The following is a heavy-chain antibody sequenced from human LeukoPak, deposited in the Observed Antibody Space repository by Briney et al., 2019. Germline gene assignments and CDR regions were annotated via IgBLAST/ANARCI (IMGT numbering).Heavy chain of an antibody. CDR1: TFTFSSDS. D-gene: IGHD6-13*01. V-gene: IGHV3-21*01. CDR3: ARDSGSSWREGLNY. CDR2: ISSSSDYI. J-gene: IGHJ4*02. Sequence: GGSLRLSCAASTFTFSSDSMNWVRQAPGKGLEWVSSISSSSDYIYYADSAKGRFTISRDNAKNSLYLQMNSLRVEDSAVYYCARDSGSSWREGLNYWGQGTLVTVSS.